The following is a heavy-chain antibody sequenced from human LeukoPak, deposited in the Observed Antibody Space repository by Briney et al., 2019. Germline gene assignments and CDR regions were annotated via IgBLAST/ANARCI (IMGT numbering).Heavy chain of an antibody. V-gene: IGHV3-73*01. D-gene: IGHD2-2*01. Sequence: GGSLRLSCAASGFTFSGSVMHWVRQASGKGLEWVGRIRSKANNYATAYAASLKGRFTISRDDSKKTAYLQMNSLQTEDTAVYYCSTRYCNSTSCYFEFDYWGQGTLVTVSS. CDR1: GFTFSGSV. J-gene: IGHJ4*02. CDR3: STRYCNSTSCYFEFDY. CDR2: IRSKANNYAT.